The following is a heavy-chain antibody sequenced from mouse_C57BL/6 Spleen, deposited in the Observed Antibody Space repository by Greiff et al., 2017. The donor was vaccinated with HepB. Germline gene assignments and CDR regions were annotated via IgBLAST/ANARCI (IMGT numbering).Heavy chain of an antibody. V-gene: IGHV1-81*01. CDR2: IYPRSGNT. D-gene: IGHD2-3*01. CDR3: ARDPIYDGYSSFAY. J-gene: IGHJ3*01. CDR1: GYTFTSYG. Sequence: VKLMESGAELARPGASVKLSCKASGYTFTSYGISWVKQRTGQGLEWIGEIYPRSGNTYYNEKFKGKATLTADKSSSTAYMELRSLTSEDSAVYFCARDPIYDGYSSFAYWGQGTLVTVSA.